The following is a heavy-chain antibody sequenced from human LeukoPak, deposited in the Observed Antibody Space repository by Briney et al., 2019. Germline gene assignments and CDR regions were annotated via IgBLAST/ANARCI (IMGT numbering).Heavy chain of an antibody. CDR1: GFTFSSYS. CDR3: ARVREMATRDFDY. J-gene: IGHJ4*02. CDR2: ISSSSDYI. Sequence: GGSLRLSCAASGFTFSSYSMNWVRQAPGKGLEWVSCISSSSDYIYYADSVKGRFTISRDNAKNSLYLQMNSLRAEDTAVYYCARVREMATRDFDYWGQGTLVTVSS. V-gene: IGHV3-21*01. D-gene: IGHD5-24*01.